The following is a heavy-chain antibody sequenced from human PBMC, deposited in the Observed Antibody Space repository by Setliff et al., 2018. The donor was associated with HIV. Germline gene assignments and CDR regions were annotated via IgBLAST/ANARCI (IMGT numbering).Heavy chain of an antibody. V-gene: IGHV4-59*08. CDR3: ARGVRYYFDY. CDR2: IYYSGST. Sequence: PSETLSLTCAVYGGSFSDYYWSWIRQPPGKGLEWIGYIYYSGSTNYSPSLKSRVTISLDTSKKQFSLKLSSVTAADTAVYYCARGVRYYFDYWGQGTLVTVSS. J-gene: IGHJ4*02. CDR1: GGSFSDYY.